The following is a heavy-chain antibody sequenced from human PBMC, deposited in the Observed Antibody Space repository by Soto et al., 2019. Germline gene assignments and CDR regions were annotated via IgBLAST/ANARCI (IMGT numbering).Heavy chain of an antibody. J-gene: IGHJ5*02. D-gene: IGHD3-22*01. V-gene: IGHV3-30-3*01. Sequence: PGGSLRLSCAASGFTFSSYAMHWVRQAPGKGLEWVAVISYDGSNKYYADSVKGRFTISRDNSKNTLYLQMNSLRAEDTAVYYCARETDYYDSPWGQGTLVTVSS. CDR3: ARETDYYDSP. CDR2: ISYDGSNK. CDR1: GFTFSSYA.